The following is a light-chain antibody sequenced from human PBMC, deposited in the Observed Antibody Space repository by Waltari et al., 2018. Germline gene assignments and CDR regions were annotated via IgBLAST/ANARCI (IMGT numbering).Light chain of an antibody. V-gene: IGLV3-25*03. CDR1: ILPKQY. Sequence: SYELTQPPSVSVSPGQTARITCSADILPKQYAYWYQQKPGQAAVVVIYKDTERPSGIPGRFSVSSSGTTVTLTISGVQAEDEAYYYCQSSDFSGTWLVGGGTKLTVL. CDR2: KDT. CDR3: QSSDFSGTWL. J-gene: IGLJ2*01.